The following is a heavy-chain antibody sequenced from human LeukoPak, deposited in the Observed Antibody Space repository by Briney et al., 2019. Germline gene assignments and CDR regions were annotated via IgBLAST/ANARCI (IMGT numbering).Heavy chain of an antibody. J-gene: IGHJ5*02. V-gene: IGHV4-34*01. CDR3: ARGGHCSGGSCYRGFDP. D-gene: IGHD2-15*01. CDR1: GGSFSGYY. CDR2: INHSGST. Sequence: PSETLSLTCAVYGGSFSGYYWSWIRQPPGKGLEWIGEINHSGSTNYNPSLKSRVTISVDTPKNQFSLKLSSVTAADTAVYYCARGGHCSGGSCYRGFDPWGQGTLVTVSP.